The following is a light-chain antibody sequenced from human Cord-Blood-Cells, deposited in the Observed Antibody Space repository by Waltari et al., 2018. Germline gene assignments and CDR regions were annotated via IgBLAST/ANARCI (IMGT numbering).Light chain of an antibody. CDR3: SSYTSSSVV. J-gene: IGLJ2*01. CDR2: DVR. Sequence: QSALTQPASVSGSPGQSITISCTGTSSDVGGYNYVSWYQQHPGKAPTLMIYDVRNRPSGVSNRFSGSKSGNTASLTISGLQAEDEADYYCSSYTSSSVVFGGGTKLTVL. CDR1: SSDVGGYNY. V-gene: IGLV2-14*01.